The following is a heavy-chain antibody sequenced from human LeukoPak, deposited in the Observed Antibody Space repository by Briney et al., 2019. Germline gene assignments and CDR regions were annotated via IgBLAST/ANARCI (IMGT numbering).Heavy chain of an antibody. D-gene: IGHD2-21*02. CDR1: GGSISSGTYY. CDR3: ARSRGDSRRDFDY. CDR2: IYTDGRT. V-gene: IGHV4-61*02. Sequence: PSQTLSLTCTVSGGSISSGTYYWSWIRQPAGKGLEWIGRIYTDGRTNYNPSLKSRATISVDSSQNHFSLKLRSVTAADTAVYYCARSRGDSRRDFDYWGQGTLVTVSS. J-gene: IGHJ4*02.